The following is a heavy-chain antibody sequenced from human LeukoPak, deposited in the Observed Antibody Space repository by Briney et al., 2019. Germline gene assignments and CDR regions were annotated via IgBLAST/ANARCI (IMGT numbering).Heavy chain of an antibody. V-gene: IGHV3-66*01. D-gene: IGHD5-12*01. Sequence: GGSLRLSCAASGFTFSSYTMNWVRQPPGKGLEWVSVIYSGGSTYYADSVKGRFTISRDNSKNTLYLQMNSLRAEDTAVYYCAVETSAALAFDYWGQGTLVTVSS. CDR3: AVETSAALAFDY. J-gene: IGHJ4*02. CDR1: GFTFSSYT. CDR2: IYSGGST.